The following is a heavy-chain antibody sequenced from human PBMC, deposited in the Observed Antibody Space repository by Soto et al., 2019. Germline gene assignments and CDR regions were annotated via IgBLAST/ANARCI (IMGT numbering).Heavy chain of an antibody. CDR2: ISSNSAYI. Sequence: GGSLRLSCAASGFTFSSFALSWVRQAPGKGLEWVSTISSNSAYIYYTDALRGRFTISRDNAKNSLHLQMNSLRAEDTAVYYCTRDASRDSSARGWFDPWGPGTLVTVSS. CDR3: TRDASRDSSARGWFDP. CDR1: GFTFSSFA. J-gene: IGHJ5*02. V-gene: IGHV3-21*01. D-gene: IGHD6-13*01.